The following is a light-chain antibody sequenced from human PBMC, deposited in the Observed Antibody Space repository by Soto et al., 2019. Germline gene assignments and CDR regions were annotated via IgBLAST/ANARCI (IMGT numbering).Light chain of an antibody. J-gene: IGLJ2*01. CDR2: LNNDGSH. V-gene: IGLV4-69*01. CDR3: QTWGTGFQF. CDR1: SGHSSYA. Sequence: QSVLTQSPSASASLGASVKLTCTLSSGHSSYAIAWHQKQPGKGPRYLMDLNNDGSHTKGDGIPDRFSGSSSGADRYLIIPRLQSEDEADYYCQTWGTGFQFFGGGTKLTVL.